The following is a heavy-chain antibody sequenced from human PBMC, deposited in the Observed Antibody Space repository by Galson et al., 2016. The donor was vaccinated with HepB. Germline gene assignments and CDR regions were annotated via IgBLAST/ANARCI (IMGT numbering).Heavy chain of an antibody. D-gene: IGHD6-6*01. V-gene: IGHV1-46*01. CDR3: ARDLSIATRPAYYYHGMDV. CDR2: INPSGGST. J-gene: IGHJ6*02. CDR1: GYTFTSYY. Sequence: SVKVSCKASGYTFTSYYMYWVRQAPGQGLEWMGIINPSGGSTSYAQKFQGRVTMTRDTSTSTVYMELSSLRSEDTAVYYCARDLSIATRPAYYYHGMDVWGQGTTVTVSS.